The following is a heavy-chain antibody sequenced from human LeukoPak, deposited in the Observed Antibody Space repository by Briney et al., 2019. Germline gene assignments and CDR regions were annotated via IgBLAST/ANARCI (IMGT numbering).Heavy chain of an antibody. CDR2: INTDGSST. Sequence: PGGSLRLSCAPSGFTFSSYWMHWVGHAPGKGLVWVSRINTDGSSTSYADSVKGRFTISRDNAKNTLYLQMNSLRAEDTAVYYCARDPTVTTDAFDIWGQGTMVTVSS. D-gene: IGHD4-17*01. J-gene: IGHJ3*02. CDR3: ARDPTVTTDAFDI. V-gene: IGHV3-74*01. CDR1: GFTFSSYW.